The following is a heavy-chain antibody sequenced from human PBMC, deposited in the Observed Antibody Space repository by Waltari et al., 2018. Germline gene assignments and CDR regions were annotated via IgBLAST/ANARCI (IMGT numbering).Heavy chain of an antibody. Sequence: EHLVESGGGFVQPGESLRLSCAASGFTFSNFWMHWVRPAPGKGLVWVARIKSDGTGATYADSVRGRFTISRDNAKNTLFLQMNSPRADDTAVYYCANHRPGGLGMEVWGQGTTVTVSS. V-gene: IGHV3-74*01. CDR2: IKSDGTGA. J-gene: IGHJ6*02. CDR1: GFTFSNFW. CDR3: ANHRPGGLGMEV. D-gene: IGHD2-15*01.